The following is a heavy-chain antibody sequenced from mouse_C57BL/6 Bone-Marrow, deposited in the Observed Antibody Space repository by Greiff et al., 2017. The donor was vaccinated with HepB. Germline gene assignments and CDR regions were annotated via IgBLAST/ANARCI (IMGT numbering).Heavy chain of an antibody. CDR3: ARREVTTVVAYYFDY. V-gene: IGHV1-63*01. Sequence: QVQLKQSGAELVRPGTSVKMSCKASGYTFTNYWIGWAKQRPGHGLEWIGDIYPGGGYTNYNEKFKGKATLTADKSSSTAYMQFSSLTSEDSAIYYWARREVTTVVAYYFDYGGQGTTLTVSS. CDR1: GYTFTNYW. CDR2: IYPGGGYT. D-gene: IGHD1-1*01. J-gene: IGHJ2*01.